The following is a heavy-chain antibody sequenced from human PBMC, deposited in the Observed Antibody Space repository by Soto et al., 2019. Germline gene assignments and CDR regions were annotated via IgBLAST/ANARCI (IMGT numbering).Heavy chain of an antibody. J-gene: IGHJ3*02. Sequence: QVQLQESGPGLVKPSQTLSLTCTVSGGSVTSVGYYWAWIRQHPGKGLECIGHLYYSGTTYYNPSLRSRVTISEDTSKNHFSLQLTSVTAADTAVYYCERILDFWSGHGVFDIWGQGTMVTVSS. CDR3: ERILDFWSGHGVFDI. CDR1: GGSVTSVGYY. V-gene: IGHV4-31*03. D-gene: IGHD3-3*01. CDR2: LYYSGTT.